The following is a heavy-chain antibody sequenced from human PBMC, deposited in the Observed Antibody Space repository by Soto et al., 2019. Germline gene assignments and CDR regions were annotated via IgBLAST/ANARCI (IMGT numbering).Heavy chain of an antibody. CDR1: GYSISSGYY. D-gene: IGHD2-2*01. J-gene: IGHJ6*02. V-gene: IGHV4-38-2*01. Sequence: SETLSLTCAVSGYSISSGYYWGWIRQPPGKGLEWIGSIYHSGSTYYNPSLKSRVTISVDTSKNQFSLKLSSVTAADTAVYYCARDCTSTTCYLYYCGMDVWGQGTTVTVSS. CDR2: IYHSGST. CDR3: ARDCTSTTCYLYYCGMDV.